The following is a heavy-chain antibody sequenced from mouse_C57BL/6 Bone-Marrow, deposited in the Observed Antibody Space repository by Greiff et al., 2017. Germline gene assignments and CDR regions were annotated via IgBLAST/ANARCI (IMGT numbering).Heavy chain of an antibody. CDR1: GYAFTNYL. J-gene: IGHJ4*01. CDR2: INPGSGGT. CDR3: ARCRLKLEGDY. Sequence: QVQLKQSGAELVRPGTSVKVSCKASGYAFTNYLIEWVKQRPGQGLEWIGVINPGSGGTNYNEKFKGKATLTAHKSSSTAYMQLSSLTSEDSAVYFCARCRLKLEGDYWGQGTSVTVSS. D-gene: IGHD3-2*02. V-gene: IGHV1-54*01.